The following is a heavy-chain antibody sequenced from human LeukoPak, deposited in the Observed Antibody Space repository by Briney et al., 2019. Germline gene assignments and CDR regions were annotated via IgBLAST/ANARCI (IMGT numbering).Heavy chain of an antibody. J-gene: IGHJ4*02. CDR3: AASSGYYYTAFRY. Sequence: GGSLRLSCAVSGFTFSSYAMNWARQAPGKGLEWVSTISGSGGSTYYADSVKGRFTISRDNSKNTLYLQMNSLRAEDTAVYYCAASSGYYYTAFRYWGQGTLVTVSS. CDR2: ISGSGGST. D-gene: IGHD3-22*01. V-gene: IGHV3-23*01. CDR1: GFTFSSYA.